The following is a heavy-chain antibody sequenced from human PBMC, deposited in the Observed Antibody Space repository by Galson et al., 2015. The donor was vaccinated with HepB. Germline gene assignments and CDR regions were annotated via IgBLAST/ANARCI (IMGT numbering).Heavy chain of an antibody. CDR3: AKEATGYSSGWYRSGFGP. D-gene: IGHD6-19*01. CDR2: ISGSGGST. CDR1: GFTFSSYA. Sequence: SLRLSCAASGFTFSSYAMSWVRQAPGKGLEWVSAISGSGGSTYYADSVKGRFTISRDNSKNTLYLQMNSLRAEDTAVYYCAKEATGYSSGWYRSGFGPWGQGTLVTVSS. J-gene: IGHJ5*02. V-gene: IGHV3-23*01.